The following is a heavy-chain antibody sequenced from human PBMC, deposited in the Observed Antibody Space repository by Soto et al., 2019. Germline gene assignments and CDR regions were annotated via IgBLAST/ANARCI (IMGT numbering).Heavy chain of an antibody. V-gene: IGHV4-30-4*08. CDR2: IYYSGST. D-gene: IGHD3-9*01. CDR1: GGSISSGDYY. CDR3: ARDVISGISTSHTPRPLFDY. J-gene: IGHJ4*02. Sequence: QVQLQESGPGLVKPSQTLSLTCSVSGGSISSGDYYWRWIRQPPGKGLVGFGYIYYSGSTYYNPSLKSRVIISVDTPNNKCSMKLSSVTAADTAVYDWARDVISGISTSHTPRPLFDYWGQGTLVTVSS.